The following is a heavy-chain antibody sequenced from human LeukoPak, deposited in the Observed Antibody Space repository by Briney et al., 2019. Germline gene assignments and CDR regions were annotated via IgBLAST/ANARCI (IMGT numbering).Heavy chain of an antibody. D-gene: IGHD3-16*02. J-gene: IGHJ4*02. V-gene: IGHV1-2*02. CDR3: ARDFPYDYVWGSYRTSDY. CDR1: GYTFTGYY. CDR2: INPNSGGT. Sequence: ASVKVSCKASGYTFTGYYMHWVRQAPGQGLEWMGWINPNSGGTNYAQKFQGRVTMTRDTSISTAYMELSRLRSDDTAVYYCARDFPYDYVWGSYRTSDYWGRGTLVTVSS.